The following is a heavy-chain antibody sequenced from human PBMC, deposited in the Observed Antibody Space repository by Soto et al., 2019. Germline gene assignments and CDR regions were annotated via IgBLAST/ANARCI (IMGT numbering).Heavy chain of an antibody. CDR2: IYYSGST. J-gene: IGHJ5*02. CDR3: ARHYDIVLFVYAILLGPWFDP. Sequence: PSETLSLTCTVSGGSISSSSYYWGWIRQPPGKGLEWIGSIYYSGSTYYNPSLKSRVTISVDTSKNQFSLKLSSVTAADTAVYYCARHYDIVLFVYAILLGPWFDPWGQGTLVTVSS. V-gene: IGHV4-39*01. D-gene: IGHD2-8*01. CDR1: GGSISSSSYY.